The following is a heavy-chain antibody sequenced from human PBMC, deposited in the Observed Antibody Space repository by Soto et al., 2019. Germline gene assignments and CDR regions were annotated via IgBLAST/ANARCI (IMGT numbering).Heavy chain of an antibody. J-gene: IGHJ4*02. Sequence: ASVKVSCKTSGYTYTSYGISWVRQAPGQGLAWMGWISAYNGNTSYAQKLQGRVTMTTDTSTSTAYMELRSLRPDDTAVYYCARESPSGTHLDYWGQGTLVTVSS. CDR3: ARESPSGTHLDY. CDR1: GYTYTSYG. D-gene: IGHD1-26*01. CDR2: ISAYNGNT. V-gene: IGHV1-18*04.